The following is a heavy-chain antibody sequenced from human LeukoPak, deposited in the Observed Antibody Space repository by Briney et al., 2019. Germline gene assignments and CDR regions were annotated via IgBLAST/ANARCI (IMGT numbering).Heavy chain of an antibody. D-gene: IGHD5-18*01. Sequence: GGSLRLSCAASGFTFSSYSINWVRQAPGKGLEWVSYISSSGSTKYYADSVKGRFTISRDNAKNSLFLQMNGLRGEDTAVYYCARGAMAGPFDYWGQGILVTVSS. CDR1: GFTFSSYS. CDR2: ISSSGSTK. J-gene: IGHJ4*02. V-gene: IGHV3-48*04. CDR3: ARGAMAGPFDY.